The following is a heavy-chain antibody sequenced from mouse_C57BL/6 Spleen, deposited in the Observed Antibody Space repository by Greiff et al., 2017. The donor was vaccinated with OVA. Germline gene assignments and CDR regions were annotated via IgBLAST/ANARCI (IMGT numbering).Heavy chain of an antibody. CDR3: TTVDYYGSSYGYFDV. Sequence: EVHLVESGAELVRPGASVKLSCTASGFNIKDDYMHWVKQRPEQGLEWIGWIDPENGDTEYASKFQGKATITADTSSNTAYLQLSSLTSEDSAVYYCTTVDYYGSSYGYFDVWGTGTTVTVSS. V-gene: IGHV14-4*01. CDR2: IDPENGDT. D-gene: IGHD1-1*01. CDR1: GFNIKDDY. J-gene: IGHJ1*03.